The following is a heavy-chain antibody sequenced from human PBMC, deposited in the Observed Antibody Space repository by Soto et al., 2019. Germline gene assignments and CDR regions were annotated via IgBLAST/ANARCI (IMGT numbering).Heavy chain of an antibody. Sequence: GASVKVSCKASGGTFSSYAISWVRQAPGQGLEWMGGIIPIFGTANYAQKFQGRVTITADESTSTAYMELSSLRSEDTAVYYCARGDYYGSGSYYTWGQGTLVTVSS. CDR1: GGTFSSYA. D-gene: IGHD3-10*01. CDR2: IIPIFGTA. J-gene: IGHJ4*02. V-gene: IGHV1-69*13. CDR3: ARGDYYGSGSYYT.